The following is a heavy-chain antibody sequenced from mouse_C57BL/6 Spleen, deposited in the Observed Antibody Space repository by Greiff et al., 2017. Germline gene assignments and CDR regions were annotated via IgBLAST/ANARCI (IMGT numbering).Heavy chain of an antibody. CDR2: ISDGGSYT. CDR3: ARGTLRTPTWFAY. Sequence: EVMLVESGGGLVKPGGSLKLSCAASGFTFSSYAMSWVRQTPEKRLESVATISDGGSYTYYPDNVKGRFTISRDNAKNNLYLQMSHLKSEDTAMYYCARGTLRTPTWFAYWGQGTLVTVSA. V-gene: IGHV5-4*03. D-gene: IGHD1-1*01. CDR1: GFTFSSYA. J-gene: IGHJ3*01.